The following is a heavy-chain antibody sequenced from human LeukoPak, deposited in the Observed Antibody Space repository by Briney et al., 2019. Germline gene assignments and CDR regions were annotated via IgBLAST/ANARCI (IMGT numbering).Heavy chain of an antibody. CDR1: GYTFTSYD. Sequence: ASVKVSCKASGYTFTSYDINWVRQATGQGLEWMGWMNPNSGNTGYAQKFQGRVTMTRNTSISTAYMELSSLRSEDTAVYYCARGGGEGDMMEYGFAPGGQETRVTVPS. CDR2: MNPNSGNT. D-gene: IGHD2-15*01. V-gene: IGHV1-8*01. CDR3: ARGGGEGDMMEYGFAP. J-gene: IGHJ5*02.